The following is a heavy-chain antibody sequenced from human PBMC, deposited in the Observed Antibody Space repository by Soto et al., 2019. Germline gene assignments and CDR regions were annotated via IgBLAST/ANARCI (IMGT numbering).Heavy chain of an antibody. CDR1: GVSVTCCR. J-gene: IGHJ5*02. CDR2: AAHTGNT. Sequence: SETLSLTCSVSGVSVTCCRCTWIRQWPRPGLEWVAYAAHTGNTNSNHSLNRRVIISLATSKNQDYLQLTSVTAADTAVYYCARDMHAGFTHYFDPWGQGTLVTVSS. D-gene: IGHD1-26*01. CDR3: ARDMHAGFTHYFDP. V-gene: IGHV4-59*02.